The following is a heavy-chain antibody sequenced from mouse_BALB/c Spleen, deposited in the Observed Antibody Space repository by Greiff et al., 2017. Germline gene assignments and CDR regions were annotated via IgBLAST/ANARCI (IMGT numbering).Heavy chain of an antibody. Sequence: EVQLVESGGGLVKPGGSLKLSCAASGFTFSSYTMSWVRQTPEKRLEWVATISSGGSYTYYPDSVKGRFTISRDNAKNTLYLQMSSLKSEDTAMYYCTRERIDYDYDVGAMDYWGQGTSVTVSS. CDR1: GFTFSSYT. CDR2: ISSGGSYT. CDR3: TRERIDYDYDVGAMDY. D-gene: IGHD2-4*01. J-gene: IGHJ4*01. V-gene: IGHV5-6-4*01.